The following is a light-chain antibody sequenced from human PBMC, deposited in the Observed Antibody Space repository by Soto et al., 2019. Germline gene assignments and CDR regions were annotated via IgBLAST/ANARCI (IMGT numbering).Light chain of an antibody. CDR1: RSIGNS. CDR3: QQTYTAPSFT. CDR2: AAS. Sequence: DIQMTQSPSSLSASVGDRVTITCRASRSIGNSLNWYQQKPGKAPNLLIYAASSLQGGVPSRFSGTGSGTDFTLTITILQPEDFATFYCQQTYTAPSFTFGPGTKVDIK. J-gene: IGKJ3*01. V-gene: IGKV1-39*01.